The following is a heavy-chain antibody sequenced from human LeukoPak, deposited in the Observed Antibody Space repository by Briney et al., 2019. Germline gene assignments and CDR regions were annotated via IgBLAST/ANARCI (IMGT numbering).Heavy chain of an antibody. CDR2: ISGSSSYI. CDR1: GFTFSSYS. Sequence: GGSLRLSCAASGFTFSSYSMNWVRQAPGKGLEWVSSISGSSSYIYYADSVKGRFTTSRDNAKNSLYLQMNSLRAEDTAVYYCARCLGYCSSTSCYDWGQGTLVTVSS. CDR3: ARCLGYCSSTSCYD. J-gene: IGHJ4*02. V-gene: IGHV3-21*01. D-gene: IGHD2-2*01.